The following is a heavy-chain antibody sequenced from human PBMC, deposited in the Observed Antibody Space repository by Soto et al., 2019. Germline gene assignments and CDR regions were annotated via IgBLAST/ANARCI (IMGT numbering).Heavy chain of an antibody. CDR2: IGAYNRNT. V-gene: IGHV1-18*01. CDR1: GYIFNNFG. J-gene: IGHJ4*02. D-gene: IGHD6-6*01. CDR3: ARAAGSSITVFKY. Sequence: ASVKVSCKTSGYIFNNFGIAWVRQAPGQGLEWMGWIGAYNRNTNYAQKVQGRVTLATDTSTTTAYMELRSLRSDDTAVYYCARAAGSSITVFKYWGQGTLVTVSS.